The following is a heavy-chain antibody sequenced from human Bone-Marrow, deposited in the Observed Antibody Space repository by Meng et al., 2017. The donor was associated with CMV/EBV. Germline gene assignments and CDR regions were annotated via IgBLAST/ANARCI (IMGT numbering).Heavy chain of an antibody. V-gene: IGHV4-39*01. J-gene: IGHJ3*02. Sequence: SETLSLTCTVSGGSVSSSTYYWGWIRQPPGKGLEWIGNIYYSGNTYYNLSLKRRVTISVDTSKNQFSLKLSSVTAADAAVYYCARQPPGSAAFDIWGQGTMVTV. CDR3: ARQPPGSAAFDI. CDR1: GGSVSSSTYY. CDR2: IYYSGNT. D-gene: IGHD3-10*01.